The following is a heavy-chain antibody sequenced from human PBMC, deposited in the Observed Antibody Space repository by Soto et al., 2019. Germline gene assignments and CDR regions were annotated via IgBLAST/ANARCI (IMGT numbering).Heavy chain of an antibody. CDR1: GGSISSYY. J-gene: IGHJ4*02. CDR2: IYYSGST. Sequence: SETLSLTCTVSGGSISSYYWSWIRQPPGKGLEWIGYIYYSGSTNYNPSLKSRVTISVDTSKNQFSLKLSSVTTADTAVYYCARDIRPYYYGSGSYYNVVYFDYWGQGTLVTVSS. V-gene: IGHV4-59*01. D-gene: IGHD3-10*01. CDR3: ARDIRPYYYGSGSYYNVVYFDY.